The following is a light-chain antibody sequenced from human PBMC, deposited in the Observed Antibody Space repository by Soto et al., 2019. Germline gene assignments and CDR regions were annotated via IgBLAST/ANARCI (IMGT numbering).Light chain of an antibody. CDR3: SSYTSSSTLYV. V-gene: IGLV2-14*01. CDR1: SSDVGGYNY. Sequence: QSALTQPASVSGSPGQSITISCTGTSSDVGGYNYVSWYQQHPGKAPKLMIYEVSNRPSGVSNRFSDSKSGNTASLTISGLQAKDEADYYCSSYTSSSTLYVFGTGTKLPVL. J-gene: IGLJ1*01. CDR2: EVS.